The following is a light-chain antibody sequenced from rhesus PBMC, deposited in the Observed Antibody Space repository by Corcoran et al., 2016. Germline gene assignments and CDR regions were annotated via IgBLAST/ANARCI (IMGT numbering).Light chain of an antibody. Sequence: IVMTQSPATLSLSPGERATLSCRASQSVSSNLAWYQQKPGQAPRLLIYDASNSATGIPDRFSGSGSGTDFTLTISSLEPEDVGVYYCQQESNWPLTFGGGTKVEIK. CDR3: QQESNWPLT. CDR1: QSVSSN. J-gene: IGKJ4*01. CDR2: DAS. V-gene: IGKV3-35*01.